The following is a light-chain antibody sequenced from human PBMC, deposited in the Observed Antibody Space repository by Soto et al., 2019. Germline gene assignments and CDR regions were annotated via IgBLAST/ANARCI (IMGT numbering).Light chain of an antibody. V-gene: IGKV3-20*01. J-gene: IGKJ1*01. CDR1: QSVSSAY. Sequence: EIVLTQSPGTLSLSPGERATLSCRASQSVSSAYLAWYQHKPGQPPTLLIYAASSRVTGIPDRFSGGGSGTDFTLTISRLEPEDVAVYYCQQYGSSSTWTFGQGTKVEIK. CDR2: AAS. CDR3: QQYGSSSTWT.